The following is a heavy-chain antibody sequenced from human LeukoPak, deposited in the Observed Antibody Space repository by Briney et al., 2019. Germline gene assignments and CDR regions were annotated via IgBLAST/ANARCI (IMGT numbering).Heavy chain of an antibody. CDR3: ATYPEYDILTGYYISNFFDY. CDR1: GFTFSSYA. V-gene: IGHV3-23*01. D-gene: IGHD3-9*01. CDR2: ISGSGGST. Sequence: GGSLRLSCAASGFTFSSYAMSRVRQAPGKGLEWVSAISGSGGSTYYADSVKGRFTISRDNSKNTLYLQMNSLRAEDTAVYYCATYPEYDILTGYYISNFFDYWGQGTLVTVSS. J-gene: IGHJ4*02.